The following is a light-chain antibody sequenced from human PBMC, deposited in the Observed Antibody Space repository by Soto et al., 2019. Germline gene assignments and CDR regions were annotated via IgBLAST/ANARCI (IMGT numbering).Light chain of an antibody. CDR3: ATWDDSLNGYV. V-gene: IGLV1-44*01. CDR2: SNN. J-gene: IGLJ1*01. Sequence: QSVLTQPPPASGTPGQRVTISCSGSSSNIGSKAVNWYQQLPGTAPKLLIYSNNQRPSGVPDRFSGSQSGTSASLAISGLQSEDEADYYCATWDDSLNGYVFGAGTKVTVL. CDR1: SSNIGSKA.